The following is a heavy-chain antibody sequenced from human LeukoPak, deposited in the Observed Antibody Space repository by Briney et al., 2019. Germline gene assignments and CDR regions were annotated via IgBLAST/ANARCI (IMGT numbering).Heavy chain of an antibody. D-gene: IGHD5-24*01. Sequence: GGPLRLSCAASGFTFSSYAMSWVRQTPGKGLEWVSSISGSGGSTYYADSVKGRFTISRDNSKNTLYLQMNSLRAEDTAVYYCAKDPPCGGWLPPRGFDPWGQGTLVTVSS. CDR1: GFTFSSYA. CDR3: AKDPPCGGWLPPRGFDP. CDR2: ISGSGGST. V-gene: IGHV3-23*01. J-gene: IGHJ5*02.